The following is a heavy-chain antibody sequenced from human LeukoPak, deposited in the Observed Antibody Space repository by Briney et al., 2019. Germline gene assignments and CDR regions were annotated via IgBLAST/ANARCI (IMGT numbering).Heavy chain of an antibody. CDR2: IYYSGST. D-gene: IGHD6-19*01. Sequence: SETPSLTCSVSGGSISSSNYYWGWIRQPPGKGLEWIGTIYYSGSTYYNPSLKSRVTISVDTSRNQFSLRLTSVTAADTAVYYCARPRTRLAWFDPWGQGTLVTVSS. V-gene: IGHV4-39*01. J-gene: IGHJ5*02. CDR1: GGSISSSNYY. CDR3: ARPRTRLAWFDP.